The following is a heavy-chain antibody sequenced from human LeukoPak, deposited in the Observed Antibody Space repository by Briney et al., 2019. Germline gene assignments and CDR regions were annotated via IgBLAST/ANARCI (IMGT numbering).Heavy chain of an antibody. D-gene: IGHD5-12*01. Sequence: GGALRLSCAASGFTFSNAWMSWVRQAPGKGLEWVGRIKTKTEGGTTDYAAPVKGRFIISRDDSKNMLYLQMNSLKTEDTAVFYCTTDPYRMVATFGYWGQGTLVTVSS. CDR3: TTDPYRMVATFGY. V-gene: IGHV3-15*01. CDR1: GFTFSNAW. CDR2: IKTKTEGGTT. J-gene: IGHJ4*02.